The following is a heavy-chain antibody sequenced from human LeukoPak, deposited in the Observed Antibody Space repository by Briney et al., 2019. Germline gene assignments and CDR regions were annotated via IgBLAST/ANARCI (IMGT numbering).Heavy chain of an antibody. V-gene: IGHV1-46*01. CDR3: ARTPPGGDVDH. CDR1: GYTFTSYY. CDR2: INPSGGST. D-gene: IGHD3-16*01. Sequence: ASVKVSCKASGYTFTSYYMHWVRQAPGQGREGMGIINPSGGSTSYAQKFQGRVTMTRDKSTSTVYMELSSLRSEDTAVYYCARTPPGGDVDHWGQGTLVTVSS. J-gene: IGHJ4*02.